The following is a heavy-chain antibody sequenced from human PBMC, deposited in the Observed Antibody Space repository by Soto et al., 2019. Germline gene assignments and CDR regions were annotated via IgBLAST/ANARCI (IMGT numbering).Heavy chain of an antibody. D-gene: IGHD3-10*01. CDR3: ANELLRFAESLERYSDY. CDR2: ITGSGRST. V-gene: IGHV3-23*01. Sequence: EVQLLESGGDLIQPGGSLRLSCVASEFTFSTYAMSWVRQAPGKGLEWVSAITGSGRSTYYADSVKGRFTISRDNSKNTLYLQLNFLRVEDTAVYYCANELLRFAESLERYSDYWGQGALVTVSS. CDR1: EFTFSTYA. J-gene: IGHJ4*02.